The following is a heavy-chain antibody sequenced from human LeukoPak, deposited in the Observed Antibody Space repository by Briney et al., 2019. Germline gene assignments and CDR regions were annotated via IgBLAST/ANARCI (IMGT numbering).Heavy chain of an antibody. CDR1: GGSFSGYY. Sequence: SETLSLTCAVYGGSFSGYYWSWIRQPPGKGLEWIGEINHSGSTNYNPSLKSRVTISVDTSKNQFSLKLSSVTAADTAVYYCARESVAGVDYWGQGTLVTVSS. CDR2: INHSGST. CDR3: ARESVAGVDY. D-gene: IGHD6-19*01. V-gene: IGHV4-34*01. J-gene: IGHJ4*02.